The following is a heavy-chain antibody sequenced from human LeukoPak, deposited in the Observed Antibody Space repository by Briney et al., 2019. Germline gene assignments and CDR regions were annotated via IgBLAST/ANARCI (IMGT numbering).Heavy chain of an antibody. Sequence: PSETLSLICTVSGGSISSSSYYWGWIRQPPGKGLEWIGSIYYSGSTYYNPSLKSRVTISVDTSKNQFSLKLSSVTAADTAVYYCARDFVDTAMGGNWFDPWGQGTLVTVSS. CDR1: GGSISSSSYY. CDR2: IYYSGST. D-gene: IGHD5-18*01. J-gene: IGHJ5*02. CDR3: ARDFVDTAMGGNWFDP. V-gene: IGHV4-39*07.